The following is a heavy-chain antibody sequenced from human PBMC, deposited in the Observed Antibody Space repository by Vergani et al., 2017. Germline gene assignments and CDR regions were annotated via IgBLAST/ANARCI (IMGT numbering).Heavy chain of an antibody. CDR3: ARVSSWEAGNAFDI. CDR1: GFTFSSYW. J-gene: IGHJ3*02. Sequence: EVQLVESGGGLVQPGGSLRLSCAASGFTFSSYWMSWVRQAPGKGLEWVANIKQDGSEKYYVDSVKGRFTISRDNAKNSLYLQMNSLRAEDTAVYYCARVSSWEAGNAFDIWGQGTMVTVSS. CDR2: IKQDGSEK. V-gene: IGHV3-7*01. D-gene: IGHD2-15*01.